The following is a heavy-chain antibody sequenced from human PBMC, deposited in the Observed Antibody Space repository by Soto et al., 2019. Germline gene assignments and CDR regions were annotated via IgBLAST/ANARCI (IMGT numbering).Heavy chain of an antibody. J-gene: IGHJ4*02. CDR3: AKDRVSIVGATSPDY. CDR2: ISYDGSNK. Sequence: PGGSLRLSCAASGFTFSSYGMHWVRQAPGKGLEWVAVISYDGSNKYYADSVKGRFTISRDNSKNTLYLQMNSLRAEDTAVYYCAKDRVSIVGATSPDYWGQGTLVTVSS. D-gene: IGHD1-26*01. V-gene: IGHV3-30*18. CDR1: GFTFSSYG.